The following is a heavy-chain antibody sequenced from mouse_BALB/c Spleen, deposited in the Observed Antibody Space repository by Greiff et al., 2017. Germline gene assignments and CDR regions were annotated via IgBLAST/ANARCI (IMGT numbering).Heavy chain of an antibody. CDR3: ARSGETFFDY. J-gene: IGHJ2*01. CDR2: ISYSGST. Sequence: EVQLVESGPGLVKPSQSLSLTCTVTGYSITSDYAWNWIRQFPGNKLEWMGYISYSGSTSYNPSLKSRISITRDTSKNQFFLQLNSVTTEDTATYYCARSGETFFDYWGQGTTLTVSS. D-gene: IGHD3-2*02. V-gene: IGHV3-2*02. CDR1: GYSITSDYA.